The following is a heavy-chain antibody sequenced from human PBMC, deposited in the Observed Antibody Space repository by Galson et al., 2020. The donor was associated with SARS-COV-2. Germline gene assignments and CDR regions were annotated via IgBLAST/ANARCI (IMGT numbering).Heavy chain of an antibody. CDR3: ARDWGLNDSGDY. CDR2: IRYDGREK. J-gene: IGHJ4*02. D-gene: IGHD3-22*01. Sequence: GGSLRLSCAVSGLTHSRYGMHWVRQAPGKGLEWVAFIRYDGREKYYADSVKGRFTISRDNSKNTLYLQMNSLRAEDTAVYYCARDWGLNDSGDYRGQGTLVTVSS. CDR1: GLTHSRYG. V-gene: IGHV3-30*02.